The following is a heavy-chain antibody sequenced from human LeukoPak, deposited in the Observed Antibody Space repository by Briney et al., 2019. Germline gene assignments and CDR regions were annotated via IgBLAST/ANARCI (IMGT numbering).Heavy chain of an antibody. CDR1: GGTFSSYA. Sequence: GASVKVSCKASGGTFSSYAISWVRQATGQGLEWMGWMNPNSGNTGYAQKFQGRVTITRNASISTAYMELSSLRSEDTAVYYCARADSSGYYYATPPNWFDPWGQGTLVTVSS. D-gene: IGHD3-22*01. J-gene: IGHJ5*02. CDR3: ARADSSGYYYATPPNWFDP. V-gene: IGHV1-8*03. CDR2: MNPNSGNT.